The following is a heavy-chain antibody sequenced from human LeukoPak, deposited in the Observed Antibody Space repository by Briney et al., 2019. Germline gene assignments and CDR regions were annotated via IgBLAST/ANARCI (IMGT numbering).Heavy chain of an antibody. CDR1: GDSVSSNIAA. CDR3: ARGTRYSSGWTFDY. V-gene: IGHV6-1*01. CDR2: TYYRSKWYN. Sequence: SQTLSLTCDISGDSVSSNIAAWNWIRQSPSRGLEWLGGTYYRSKWYNDYAVFVKSRITINPDTSKNQFSLQVNSVTPEDTAVYYCARGTRYSSGWTFDYWGQGTLVTVSS. D-gene: IGHD6-19*01. J-gene: IGHJ4*02.